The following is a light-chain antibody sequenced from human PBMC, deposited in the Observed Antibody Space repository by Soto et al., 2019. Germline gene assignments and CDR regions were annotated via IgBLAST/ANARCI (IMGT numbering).Light chain of an antibody. Sequence: EIVLTQSPGTLSLSPGDRATLSCRASQRSTNNDLAWFQQKPGQSPRLLIYDVATRAAGTPDSFGGSVSGTAFTLTISSLETEAFALYHCLQYDTSPLTFGGGTKLEI. V-gene: IGKV3-20*01. J-gene: IGKJ4*01. CDR1: QRSTNND. CDR3: LQYDTSPLT. CDR2: DVA.